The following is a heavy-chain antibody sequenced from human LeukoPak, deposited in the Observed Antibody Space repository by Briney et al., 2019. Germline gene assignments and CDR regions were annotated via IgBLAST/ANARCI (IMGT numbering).Heavy chain of an antibody. CDR1: GYRFTSHW. V-gene: IGHV5-51*01. CDR3: ARLYSNYGFGSGYFDL. CDR2: LYPGDSDT. Sequence: GGAPKISRKGSGYRFTSHWNGRGPQVSGEGPGWVGILYPGDSDTRYSPSFQGQVTSSADKSISTAYLQWSSLKASDTAMYYCARLYSNYGFGSGYFDLWGRGTLVTVSS. D-gene: IGHD4-11*01. J-gene: IGHJ2*01.